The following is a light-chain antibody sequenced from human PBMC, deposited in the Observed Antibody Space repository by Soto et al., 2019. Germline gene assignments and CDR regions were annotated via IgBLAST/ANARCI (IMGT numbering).Light chain of an antibody. CDR1: QSISSNY. V-gene: IGKV3-20*01. CDR3: QNYGSAFT. J-gene: IGKJ3*01. CDR2: AAS. Sequence: EIVLTQSPGTLSLSPGERATLSCRASQSISSNYLAWYQHKPGQGPRLLIYAASSRATGIPDRFSARGSGTDFTLTISILETEDFALYYCQNYGSAFTFGPGTKVDIK.